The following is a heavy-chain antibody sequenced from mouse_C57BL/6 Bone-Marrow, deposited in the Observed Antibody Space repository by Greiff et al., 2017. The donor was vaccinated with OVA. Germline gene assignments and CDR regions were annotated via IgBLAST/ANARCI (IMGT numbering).Heavy chain of an antibody. CDR3: TTTYYYGSYY. V-gene: IGHV14-4*01. J-gene: IGHJ2*01. CDR1: GFNIKDDY. Sequence: EVQLQQSGAELVRPGASVKLSCTASGFNIKDDYMHWVKQRPEPGLEWIGWLDPENGDTEYASQFPGKATITADTSSNTAYLQLSSLTSEDTAVYYCTTTYYYGSYYWGQGTTLTVSS. CDR2: LDPENGDT. D-gene: IGHD1-1*01.